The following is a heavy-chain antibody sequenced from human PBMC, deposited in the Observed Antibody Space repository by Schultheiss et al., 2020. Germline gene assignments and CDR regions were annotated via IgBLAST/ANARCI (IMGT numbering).Heavy chain of an antibody. CDR2: TYYRSRWYN. V-gene: IGHV6-1*01. CDR3: AREASSPDCYYYGMDV. J-gene: IGHJ6*02. D-gene: IGHD6-6*01. CDR1: GDSVSSNSAA. Sequence: SQTLSLTCAISGDSVSSNSAAWSWIRQSPSRGLEWLGRTYYRSRWYNDYAVSVKSRVSINADTSKNQFSLQLDSVTPEDTAVYYCAREASSPDCYYYGMDVWGQGTTVTVSS.